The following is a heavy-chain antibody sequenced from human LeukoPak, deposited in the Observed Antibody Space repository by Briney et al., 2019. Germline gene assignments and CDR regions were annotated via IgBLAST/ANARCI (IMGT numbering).Heavy chain of an antibody. J-gene: IGHJ5*02. CDR2: ISAYNGNT. D-gene: IGHD2-2*01. CDR1: GYTFTSSG. CDR3: ARDRCSSTSCYYNWFDP. V-gene: IGHV1-18*01. Sequence: ASVKVSCKASGYTFTSSGISWVRQAPGQGLEWMGWISAYNGNTNYAQKLQGRVTMTTDTSTSTAYMELRSLRSDDTAVYYCARDRCSSTSCYYNWFDPWGQGTLVTVSS.